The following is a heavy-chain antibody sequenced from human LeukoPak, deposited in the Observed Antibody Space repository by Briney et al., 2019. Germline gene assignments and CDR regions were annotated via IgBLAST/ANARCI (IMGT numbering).Heavy chain of an antibody. D-gene: IGHD2-15*01. V-gene: IGHV3-21*01. CDR1: GFTFSSYE. J-gene: IGHJ3*02. CDR2: ISTSSSYI. Sequence: GGSLRLSCAASGFTFSSYEMNWVRQAPGKGLEWVSSISTSSSYIYYADSVKGRFTISRDNSKNTLYLQMNSLRAEDTAVYYCAERGYCRGGTCFSHDAFDIWGQGTMVTVSS. CDR3: AERGYCRGGTCFSHDAFDI.